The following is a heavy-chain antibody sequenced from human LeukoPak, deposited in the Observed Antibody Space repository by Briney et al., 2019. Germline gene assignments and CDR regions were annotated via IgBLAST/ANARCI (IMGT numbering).Heavy chain of an antibody. CDR3: ARVLQVVAYGDYGMDV. CDR2: IYTSGST. D-gene: IGHD2-15*01. V-gene: IGHV4-4*07. J-gene: IGHJ6*02. Sequence: SETLSLTCTVSGGSITSYYWSGIRQPAGKGLEWIGRIYTSGSTNYNPSLKSRVTMSVDTSKNQFSLKLRSVTAADTAVYYCARVLQVVAYGDYGMDVWGQGTTVTVSS. CDR1: GGSITSYY.